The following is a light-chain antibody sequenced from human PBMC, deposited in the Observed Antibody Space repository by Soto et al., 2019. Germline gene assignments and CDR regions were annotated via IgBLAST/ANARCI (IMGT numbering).Light chain of an antibody. J-gene: IGKJ4*01. CDR3: QQRSNWPLT. CDR1: QGVSSY. CDR2: DAS. Sequence: EIVLTQSPATLPLSPGERATLSCRASQGVSSYLAWYQQKPGQAPRLLIYDASTRATGIPARFSGSGSWTDFTLTISSLEPEDFAVYYCQQRSNWPLTFGGGTKVEIK. V-gene: IGKV3-11*01.